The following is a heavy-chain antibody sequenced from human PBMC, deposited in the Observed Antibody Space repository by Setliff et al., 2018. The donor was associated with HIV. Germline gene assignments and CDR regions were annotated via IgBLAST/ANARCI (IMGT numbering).Heavy chain of an antibody. Sequence: SETLSLTCTVSGDSVNDRSYFWGWIRQPPGKGLEWIGTFYYNGRTQYNASLKSRVTISVDTSKNQFSLNLNSVTAADTAVYYCARPLSSGWRGWFDPWGQGTLVTVSS. CDR3: ARPLSSGWRGWFDP. D-gene: IGHD6-19*01. CDR2: FYYNGRT. J-gene: IGHJ5*02. V-gene: IGHV4-39*01. CDR1: GDSVNDRSYF.